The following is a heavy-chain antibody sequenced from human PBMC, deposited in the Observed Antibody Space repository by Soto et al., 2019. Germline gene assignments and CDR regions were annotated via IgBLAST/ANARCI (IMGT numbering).Heavy chain of an antibody. D-gene: IGHD6-6*01. V-gene: IGHV1-69*02. CDR2: IIPILGIA. Sequence: QVQLVQSGAEVKKPGSSVKVSCKASGGTFSSYTISWVRQAPGQGLEWMGRIIPILGIANYAQKFQGRVTITADKHTSTAYMDLSNLSSDDTEVYYCAGPAVQDDYYGMDVWSRGITVTVS. CDR1: GGTFSSYT. CDR3: AGPAVQDDYYGMDV. J-gene: IGHJ6*02.